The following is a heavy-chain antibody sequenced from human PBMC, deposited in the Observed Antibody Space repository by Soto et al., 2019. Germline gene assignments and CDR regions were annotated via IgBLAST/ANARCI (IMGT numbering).Heavy chain of an antibody. CDR2: IYYSGST. CDR3: AREPDDVTGWGDAFDI. V-gene: IGHV4-59*01. CDR1: GGSISSYY. J-gene: IGHJ3*02. Sequence: SETLSLTCTVSGGSISSYYWSWIRQPPEKGLEWIGYIYYSGSTNYNPSLKSRVTISVDTSKNQFSLKLSSVTAADTAVYYCAREPDDVTGWGDAFDIWGQGTMVTVSS. D-gene: IGHD1-20*01.